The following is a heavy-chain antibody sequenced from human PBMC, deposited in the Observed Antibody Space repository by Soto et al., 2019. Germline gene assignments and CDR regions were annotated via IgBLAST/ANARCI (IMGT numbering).Heavy chain of an antibody. CDR3: ARDPYPGNWFDP. D-gene: IGHD7-27*01. CDR1: GGSISSGDYY. J-gene: IGHJ5*02. V-gene: IGHV4-30-4*01. CDR2: IYYSGST. Sequence: PSETLSLTCTVSGGSISSGDYYWSWIRQPPGKGLEWIGYIYYSGSTYYNPSLKSRFTISVDTSKNQFSLKLSSVTAADTAVYYCARDPYPGNWFDPWGQGTLVTVSS.